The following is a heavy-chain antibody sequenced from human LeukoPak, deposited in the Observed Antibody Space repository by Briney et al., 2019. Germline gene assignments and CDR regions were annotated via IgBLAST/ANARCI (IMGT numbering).Heavy chain of an antibody. CDR2: ICSESNTL. CDR1: GFTSSSYM. V-gene: IGHV3-21*01. D-gene: IGHD4-23*01. CDR3: ARDAWRVSGGFGNSWRSDF. J-gene: IGHJ4*02. Sequence: GGSLRLSCVASGFTSSSYMLTWVRETLGKGVEWVSSICSESNTLHYANSVNGRFTISRDNAKKSLYRKMDRLRVEDTAIYYCARDAWRVSGGFGNSWRSDFCGQRALVSVSA.